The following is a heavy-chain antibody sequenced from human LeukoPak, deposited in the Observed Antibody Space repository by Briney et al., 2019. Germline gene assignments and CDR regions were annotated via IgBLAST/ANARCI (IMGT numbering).Heavy chain of an antibody. V-gene: IGHV4-4*02. CDR2: FHDSGYT. J-gene: IGHJ3*02. CDR1: GDSISSDNW. CDR3: ARQRVPCAFDI. Sequence: SETLSLTCAVSGDSISSDNWWTWVRPTPGKGLEWIGEFHDSGYTNYNPSVRSRVTISVDKYKNQFSLNLSSVTAADTALYYCARQRVPCAFDIWGQGTMVTVSS.